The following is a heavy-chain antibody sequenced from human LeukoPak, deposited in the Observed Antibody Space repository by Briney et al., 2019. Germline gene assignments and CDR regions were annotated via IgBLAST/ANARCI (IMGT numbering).Heavy chain of an antibody. D-gene: IGHD4-17*01. CDR2: IDWSDNK. CDR3: ARSDTVTIFDY. CDR1: GFSLSTGGMC. V-gene: IGHV2-70*11. Sequence: SGPTLVNLTQTLTLTCTFSGFSLSTGGMCVHWIRQPLGKAPEWLGRIDWSDNKYYSTSLKTRLSVSKDTSKNQVVLTMANMDPVDTATYYCARSDTVTIFDYWGQGTLVTVSS. J-gene: IGHJ4*02.